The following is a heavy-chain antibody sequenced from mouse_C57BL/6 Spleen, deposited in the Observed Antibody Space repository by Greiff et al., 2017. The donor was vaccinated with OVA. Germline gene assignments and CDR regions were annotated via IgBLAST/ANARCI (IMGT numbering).Heavy chain of an antibody. J-gene: IGHJ3*01. CDR2: LWRGGST. D-gene: IGHD1-1*01. V-gene: IGHV2-5*01. CDR3: AKTGDGSSWGFAY. CDR1: GFSLTSYG. Sequence: VKVVESGPGLVQPSQSLSITCTVSGFSLTSYGVHWVRQSPGKGLEWLGVLWRGGSTDYNAAFMSRLSITTDNSKSQVFFKMNSLQADDTAIYYCAKTGDGSSWGFAYWGQGTLVTVSA.